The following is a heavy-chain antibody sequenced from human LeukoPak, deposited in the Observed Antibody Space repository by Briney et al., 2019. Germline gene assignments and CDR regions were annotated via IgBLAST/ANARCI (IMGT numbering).Heavy chain of an antibody. CDR1: GFTFSRYA. CDR2: ISYDGSNK. J-gene: IGHJ4*02. CDR3: ASGEQGKEIDY. D-gene: IGHD5-24*01. V-gene: IGHV3-30*04. Sequence: GRSLRLSCAASGFTFSRYAMHWVRQAPGKGLEWVAVISYDGSNKYYADSVKGRFTISRDNSKNTLYLQMNSLRAEDTAVYYCASGEQGKEIDYWGQGTLVTVSS.